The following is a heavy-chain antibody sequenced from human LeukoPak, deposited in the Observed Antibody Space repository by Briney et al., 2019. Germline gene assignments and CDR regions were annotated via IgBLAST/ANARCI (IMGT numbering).Heavy chain of an antibody. CDR3: ARGPYCDGITCQSFFDY. CDR2: ISGSAGST. Sequence: GGSLRLACTASGFTFSFHAMAWVRQAPGKGLEWVSSISGSAGSTYYADSVRGRFTMSRDNSRNTLYLQMNSLRDEDTAVYYCARGPYCDGITCQSFFDYWGQGALVTVSS. J-gene: IGHJ4*02. D-gene: IGHD2-21*01. V-gene: IGHV3-23*01. CDR1: GFTFSFHA.